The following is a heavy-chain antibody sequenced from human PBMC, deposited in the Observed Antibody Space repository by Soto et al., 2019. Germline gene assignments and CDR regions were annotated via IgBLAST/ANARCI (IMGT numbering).Heavy chain of an antibody. CDR2: ISGSGGST. Sequence: GGSLRLSCAASGFTFSSYAMSWVRQAPGKGLEWVSAISGSGGSTYYADSVKGRFTISRDNSKNTLYLQMNSLRAEDTAVYYCARDFIVVVPAAMRRYYGMDVWGQGTTVTVSS. CDR3: ARDFIVVVPAAMRRYYGMDV. CDR1: GFTFSSYA. V-gene: IGHV3-23*01. D-gene: IGHD2-2*01. J-gene: IGHJ6*02.